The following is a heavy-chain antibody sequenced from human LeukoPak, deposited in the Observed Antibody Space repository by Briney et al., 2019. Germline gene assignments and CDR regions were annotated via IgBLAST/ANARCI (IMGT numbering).Heavy chain of an antibody. V-gene: IGHV4-4*02. Sequence: TSETLSLTCAVSGGSISSNNWWGWVRQPPGKGLEWIGEIYHSGSPNYNPFLKSRVTISVDKSRNHFSLNLSSVTAADTAVYYCAACKGIVVDLFPAYWGQGTLVTVSS. J-gene: IGHJ4*02. CDR2: IYHSGSP. D-gene: IGHD3-22*01. CDR3: AACKGIVVDLFPAY. CDR1: GGSISSNNW.